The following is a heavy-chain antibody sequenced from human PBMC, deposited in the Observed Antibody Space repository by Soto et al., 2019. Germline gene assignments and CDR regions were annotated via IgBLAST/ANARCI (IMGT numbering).Heavy chain of an antibody. CDR1: GGSISSGGYS. Sequence: PSETLSLTCAVSGGSISSGGYSWSWIRQPPGKGLEWIGHIYHSGSTYYNPSLKSRVTISVDRSKNQFSLKLSSVTAADTAVYYCARQSITMVRAIFDYWGQGTLVTVSS. J-gene: IGHJ4*02. D-gene: IGHD3-10*01. CDR2: IYHSGST. V-gene: IGHV4-30-2*01. CDR3: ARQSITMVRAIFDY.